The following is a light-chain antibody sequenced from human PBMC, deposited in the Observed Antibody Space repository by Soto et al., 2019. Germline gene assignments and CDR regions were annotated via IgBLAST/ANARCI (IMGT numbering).Light chain of an antibody. V-gene: IGKV3-11*01. J-gene: IGKJ4*01. CDR2: DAS. CDR3: QQHST. CDR1: QSVSRY. Sequence: ELVLTQSPATLSLSPGDSATLSCRASQSVSRYLAWYQQKPGQAPRLLIYDASDRATGIPARFSGSGSGADFTLTISSLEPEDFAVYYCQQHSTFGGGTKVDIK.